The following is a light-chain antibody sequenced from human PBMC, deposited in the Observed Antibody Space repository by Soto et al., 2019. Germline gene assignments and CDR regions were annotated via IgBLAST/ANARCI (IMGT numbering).Light chain of an antibody. CDR1: TSDVGGYNY. CDR3: NSYTVSGSYV. CDR2: EVT. J-gene: IGLJ1*01. V-gene: IGLV2-14*01. Sequence: QSALTQPASVSGSPGQSITISCTGTTSDVGGYNYVSWYQQHPGKAPKLMIYEVTNRPSGVSNRFSGSKSANKASLTTSGLEAEHEADYYSNSYTVSGSYVIGTRTKVIGL.